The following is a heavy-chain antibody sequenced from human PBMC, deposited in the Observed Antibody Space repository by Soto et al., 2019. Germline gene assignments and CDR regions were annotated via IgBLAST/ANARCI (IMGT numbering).Heavy chain of an antibody. CDR2: ISAYNGNT. Sequence: ASVKVSCKASGYSFTSYGISWVRQAPGQGLEWMGWISAYNGNTNYAQKLQGRVTMTTDTSTSTAYMELRSLRSDDTAVYYCARDQYRYCSGGSCYSWYYYMDVWGKGTTVTVSS. D-gene: IGHD2-15*01. V-gene: IGHV1-18*01. CDR1: GYSFTSYG. CDR3: ARDQYRYCSGGSCYSWYYYMDV. J-gene: IGHJ6*03.